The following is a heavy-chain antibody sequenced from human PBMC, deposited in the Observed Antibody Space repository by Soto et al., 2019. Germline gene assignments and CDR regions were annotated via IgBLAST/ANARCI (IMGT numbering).Heavy chain of an antibody. CDR1: GDTFTSYG. V-gene: IGHV1-18*01. CDR2: ISAYNGNT. Sequence: ASVKVSCKASGDTFTSYGISWVRQAPGQGLEWMGWISAYNGNTNYAQKLQGRVTMTTDTSTSTAYMELRSLRSDDTAVYYCASTEFPYYYDSSGYDYWGQGTLVTVSS. D-gene: IGHD3-22*01. CDR3: ASTEFPYYYDSSGYDY. J-gene: IGHJ4*02.